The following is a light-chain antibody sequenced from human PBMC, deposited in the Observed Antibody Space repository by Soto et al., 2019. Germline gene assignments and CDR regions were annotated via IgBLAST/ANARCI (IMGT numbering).Light chain of an antibody. J-gene: IGKJ1*01. V-gene: IGKV3-20*01. CDR3: QQYGSSGT. Sequence: EIVMTQSPGTLSLSPGKRATLSCRASQSISSSYFAWYQQKPGQAPRLLIYGASNRATGIPDRFSGSGSGTDFTLTISRLEPEDFAVYYCQQYGSSGTFGQGTKVDIK. CDR2: GAS. CDR1: QSISSSY.